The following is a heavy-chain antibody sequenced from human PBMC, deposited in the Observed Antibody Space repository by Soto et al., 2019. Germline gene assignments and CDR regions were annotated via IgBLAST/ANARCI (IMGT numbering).Heavy chain of an antibody. V-gene: IGHV5-51*01. D-gene: IGHD4-4*01. Sequence: GESLKISCKGSGYTFTDYWIGWVRQLPGKGLEWMGIIYPGDSGTRYSPSFQGHVTITVDKSTSTAYLQWNTLKASDTAMYYCARYISNFRYYHYAMDVWGQGTTVTVSS. J-gene: IGHJ6*02. CDR3: ARYISNFRYYHYAMDV. CDR2: IYPGDSGT. CDR1: GYTFTDYW.